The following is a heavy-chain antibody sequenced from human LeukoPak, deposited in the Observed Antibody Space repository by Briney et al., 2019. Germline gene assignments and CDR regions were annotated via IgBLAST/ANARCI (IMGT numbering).Heavy chain of an antibody. V-gene: IGHV4-4*02. J-gene: IGHJ4*02. CDR1: GGSISSSNW. D-gene: IGHD2-2*01. Sequence: PSGTLSLTCAVSGGSISSSNWWSWVRQPPGKGLEWIGEIYHSGSTNYNPSLKSRVTMSVDTSKNQFSLKLSSVTAADTAVYYCARSPRTSNHFDYRGQGTLVTVSS. CDR2: IYHSGST. CDR3: ARSPRTSNHFDY.